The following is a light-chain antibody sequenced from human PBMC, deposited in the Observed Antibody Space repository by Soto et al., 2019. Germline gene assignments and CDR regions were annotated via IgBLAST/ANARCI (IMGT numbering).Light chain of an antibody. CDR3: CSYSGSYGSV. CDR1: RSDVGGYNY. J-gene: IGLJ1*01. Sequence: HSALTQPRSVSGSPGQSVTISCTGTRSDVGGYNYVSWYQQHPGKAPKVMIYDVSKRPSGVPDRFSGSKSGNTASLTISGLQPEDEADYYCCSYSGSYGSVFGSGTKLTVL. V-gene: IGLV2-11*01. CDR2: DVS.